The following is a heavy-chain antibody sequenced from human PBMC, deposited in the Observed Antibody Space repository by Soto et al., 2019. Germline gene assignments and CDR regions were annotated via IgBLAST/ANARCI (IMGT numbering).Heavy chain of an antibody. J-gene: IGHJ3*02. Sequence: SETLSLTCTVSGGSISSYYWSWIRQPPGKGLEWIGYIYYSGSTNYNPSLKSRVTISVDTSKNQFSLKLSSVTAADTAVYYCARDCSGGSCSDAFDIWGQGTMVTVS. V-gene: IGHV4-59*13. CDR2: IYYSGST. CDR3: ARDCSGGSCSDAFDI. CDR1: GGSISSYY. D-gene: IGHD2-15*01.